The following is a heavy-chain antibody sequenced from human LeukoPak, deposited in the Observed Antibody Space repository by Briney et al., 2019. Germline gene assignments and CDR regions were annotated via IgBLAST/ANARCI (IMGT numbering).Heavy chain of an antibody. CDR2: IWYDGSNK. Sequence: PGGSLRLSCAASGFTFSSYGMHWVRQAPGKGLEWVAVIWYDGSNKYYADSVKGRFTISRDNSKNTLYLQMSSLRAEDTAVYYCARGGVVVPAARVSWFDPWGQGTLVTVSS. D-gene: IGHD2-2*01. CDR3: ARGGVVVPAARVSWFDP. J-gene: IGHJ5*02. V-gene: IGHV3-33*01. CDR1: GFTFSSYG.